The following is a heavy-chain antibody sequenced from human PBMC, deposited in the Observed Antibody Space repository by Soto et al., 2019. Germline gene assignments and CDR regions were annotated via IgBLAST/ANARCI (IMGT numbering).Heavy chain of an antibody. Sequence: SLRLSCAASGFTFSSYAMHWVRQAPGKGLEWVAVISYDGSNKYYADSVKGRFTISRDNSKNTLYLQMNSLRAEDTAVYYCARSPSAYNWNYADYWGQGTLVTVSS. CDR3: ARSPSAYNWNYADY. CDR1: GFTFSSYA. D-gene: IGHD1-20*01. CDR2: ISYDGSNK. V-gene: IGHV3-30-3*01. J-gene: IGHJ4*02.